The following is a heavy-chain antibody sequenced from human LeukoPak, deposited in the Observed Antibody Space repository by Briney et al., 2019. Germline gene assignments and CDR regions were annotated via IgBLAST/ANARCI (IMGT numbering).Heavy chain of an antibody. J-gene: IGHJ4*02. CDR1: GFTFSSYA. CDR3: ARDLAAGFFDY. CDR2: ISGSGGST. V-gene: IGHV3-23*01. D-gene: IGHD6-13*01. Sequence: GGSLRLSCAASGFTFSSYAMSWVRQAPGKGLEWVSAISGSGGSTYYADSVKGRFTISRDNAKNSLYLQMNSLRAEDTAVYYCARDLAAGFFDYWGQGTLVTVSS.